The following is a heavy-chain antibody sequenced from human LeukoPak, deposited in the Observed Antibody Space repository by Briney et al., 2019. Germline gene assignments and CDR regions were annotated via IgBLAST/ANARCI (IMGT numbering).Heavy chain of an antibody. D-gene: IGHD3-22*01. CDR2: ISYDGSNK. J-gene: IGHJ4*02. CDR3: AREVLRYYYDSSGDYYFDY. V-gene: IGHV3-30*04. CDR1: GSTFSSYA. Sequence: GGSLRLSCAASGSTFSSYAMHWVRQAPGKGLEWVAVISYDGSNKYYADSVKGRFTISRDNSKNTLYLQMNSLRAEDTAVYYCAREVLRYYYDSSGDYYFDYWGQGTLVTVSS.